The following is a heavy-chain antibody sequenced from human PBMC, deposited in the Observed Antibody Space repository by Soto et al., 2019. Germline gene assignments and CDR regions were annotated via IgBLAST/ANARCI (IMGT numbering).Heavy chain of an antibody. Sequence: GESLKISCKGSGYSFTSYWIGWVRQASGKGLEWVGRIRSKANSYATAYAASVKGRFTISRDDSKNTAYLQMNSLKTEDTAVYYCTSLYSPNYWGQGTLVTVSS. V-gene: IGHV3-73*01. CDR2: IRSKANSYAT. D-gene: IGHD2-21*01. CDR3: TSLYSPNY. CDR1: GYSFTSYW. J-gene: IGHJ4*02.